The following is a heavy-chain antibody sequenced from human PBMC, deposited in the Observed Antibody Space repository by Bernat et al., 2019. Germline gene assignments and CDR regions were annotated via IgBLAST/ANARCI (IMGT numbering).Heavy chain of an antibody. Sequence: QVQLVESGGGLVKPGGSLRLSCAASGFSFSDYYMSWIRQAPGKGLEWVSYISRDGNTKYYADSVKGRFTISRDNAQKSLFLQMNSLGAEDTAVYYCAGIATSTYLTDYWGQGTLVTVSS. CDR1: GFSFSDYY. CDR2: ISRDGNTK. CDR3: AGIATSTYLTDY. V-gene: IGHV3-11*01. J-gene: IGHJ4*02. D-gene: IGHD1-26*01.